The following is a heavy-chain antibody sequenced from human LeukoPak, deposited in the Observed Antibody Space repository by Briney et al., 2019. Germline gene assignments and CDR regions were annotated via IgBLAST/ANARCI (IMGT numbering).Heavy chain of an antibody. V-gene: IGHV3-53*01. D-gene: IGHD3-22*01. CDR1: GFTVSDNY. CDR3: ARGGDTIGSIRSPFDI. J-gene: IGHJ3*02. Sequence: GGSLRLSCAASGFTVSDNYTSWVRQAPGKGLEWVSAISGGGSTYYADSVKGRFIISRDNSKNTVYLQLNSLRAEDTAVYYCARGGDTIGSIRSPFDIWGQGTMVTVSS. CDR2: ISGGGST.